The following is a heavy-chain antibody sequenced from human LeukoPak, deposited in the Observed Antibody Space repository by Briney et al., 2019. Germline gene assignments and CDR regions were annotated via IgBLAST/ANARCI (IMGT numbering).Heavy chain of an antibody. J-gene: IGHJ6*03. CDR1: GGSISSGGYY. CDR2: IYHSGST. V-gene: IGHV4-30-2*01. CDR3: ARGRSGLPSYYYYMDV. Sequence: PSETLSLTCTVSGGSISSGGYYWSWIRQPPGKGLEWIGYIYHSGSTYYNPSLKSRVTISVDRSKNQFSLKLSSVTAADTAVYYCARGRSGLPSYYYYMDVWGKGTTVTVSS. D-gene: IGHD2-15*01.